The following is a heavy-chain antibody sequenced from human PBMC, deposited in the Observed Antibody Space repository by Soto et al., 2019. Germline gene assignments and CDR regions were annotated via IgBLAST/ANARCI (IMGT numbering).Heavy chain of an antibody. CDR3: ASYNFGVFFDY. V-gene: IGHV4-59*01. Sequence: SETLSLTCSVSGGSISNYYWSWIRQSPGKGLEWIGYAYYSGSTNYNPSLKSRVAISVDTSKNQFSLKLTSVTAADTAVYYCASYNFGVFFDYWGQGTPVTVSS. CDR2: AYYSGST. J-gene: IGHJ4*02. D-gene: IGHD3-3*01. CDR1: GGSISNYY.